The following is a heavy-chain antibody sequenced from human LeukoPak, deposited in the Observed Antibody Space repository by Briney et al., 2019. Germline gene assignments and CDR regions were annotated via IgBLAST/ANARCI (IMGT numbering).Heavy chain of an antibody. D-gene: IGHD3-10*01. CDR1: SDSISSSSYL. V-gene: IGHV4-39*01. J-gene: IGHJ4*02. Sequence: SETLSLTCSVSSDSISSSSYLWVWVRQPPGKGLEWIGDVYSNGHISYNPSLKGRAAISVDTSKNQFSLNLSSVTAADTAVYYCARRHYGSGNIDSWGQGTLVTVSS. CDR2: VYSNGHI. CDR3: ARRHYGSGNIDS.